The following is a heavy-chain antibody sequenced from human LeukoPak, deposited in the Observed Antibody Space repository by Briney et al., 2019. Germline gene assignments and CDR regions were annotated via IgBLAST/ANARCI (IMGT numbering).Heavy chain of an antibody. CDR3: ARVRRIAAAGAEYFQH. V-gene: IGHV1-18*01. J-gene: IGHJ1*01. D-gene: IGHD6-13*01. CDR1: GYMFTSYG. Sequence: DSVKVSCKASGYMFTSYGISWVRQAPGQGLEWMGWISAYNGDTEYSHKFQGRVTMTTDTSTSTAYMELRSLRSDDTAVYYCARVRRIAAAGAEYFQHWGQGTLVTVSS. CDR2: ISAYNGDT.